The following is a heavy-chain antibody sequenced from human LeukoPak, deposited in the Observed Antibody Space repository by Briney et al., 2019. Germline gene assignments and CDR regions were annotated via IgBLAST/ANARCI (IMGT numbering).Heavy chain of an antibody. CDR1: GGSISSYY. CDR3: ARNPVAVAENFYFGMDF. CDR2: VSHSGSA. Sequence: PSETLSLTCTVSGGSISSYYWSWLRQPPGKGLEWIGYVSHSGSAEYNPSLESRVTISMDTSKNQFSLKVSSVTAADAAWYYCARNPVAVAENFYFGMDFWGQGTTVAVS. J-gene: IGHJ6*02. D-gene: IGHD2-15*01. V-gene: IGHV4-59*01.